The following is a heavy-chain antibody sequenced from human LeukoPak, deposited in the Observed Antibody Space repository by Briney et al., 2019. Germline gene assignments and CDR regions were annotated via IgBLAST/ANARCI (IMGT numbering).Heavy chain of an antibody. CDR1: GYSFTSYW. Sequence: GESLKISCKGSGYSFTSYWICWVRQMPGKVLEWMGIIYPGDSDTRYSPSFQGQVTISADKSISTAYLQWSSLKAADTAMYYCASRDESSLGIVMFDYWGQGTLVTVSS. CDR3: ASRDESSLGIVMFDY. J-gene: IGHJ4*02. D-gene: IGHD6-13*01. CDR2: IYPGDSDT. V-gene: IGHV5-51*01.